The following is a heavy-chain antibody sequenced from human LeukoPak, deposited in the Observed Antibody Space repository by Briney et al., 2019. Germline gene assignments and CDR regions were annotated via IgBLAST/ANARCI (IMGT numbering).Heavy chain of an antibody. CDR1: GFTFSSYA. CDR3: AKDRTYYDILTGPTFDP. Sequence: GGSLRLSCAASGFTFSSYAMSWVRQAPGKGLEWVSAISGSGGSTYYADSVKGRFTISRDNSKNTLYLQMNSLRAEDTAVYYCAKDRTYYDILTGPTFDPWGQGTLVTVSS. CDR2: ISGSGGST. J-gene: IGHJ5*02. V-gene: IGHV3-23*01. D-gene: IGHD3-9*01.